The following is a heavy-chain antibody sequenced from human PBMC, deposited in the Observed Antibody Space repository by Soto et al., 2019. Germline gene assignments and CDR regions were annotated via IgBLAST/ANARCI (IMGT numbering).Heavy chain of an antibody. V-gene: IGHV3-30-3*01. CDR3: ARDSTIFGVAYYFDY. CDR2: ISYDGSNK. J-gene: IGHJ4*02. CDR1: GFTFSSYA. Sequence: GGSLRLSCAASGFTFSSYAMHWVRQAPGKGLEWVAVISYDGSNKYYADSVKGRFTISRDNSKNTLYLQMNSLRAEDTAVYYCARDSTIFGVAYYFDYWGQGTLVTVSS. D-gene: IGHD3-3*01.